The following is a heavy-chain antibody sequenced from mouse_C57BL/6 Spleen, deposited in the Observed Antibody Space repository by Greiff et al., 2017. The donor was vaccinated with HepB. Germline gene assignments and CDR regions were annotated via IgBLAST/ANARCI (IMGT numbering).Heavy chain of an antibody. CDR2: IYPGDGDT. CDR1: GYAFSSYW. V-gene: IGHV1-80*01. J-gene: IGHJ1*03. Sequence: QVQLQQSGAELVKPGASVKISCTASGYAFSSYWMNWVKQRPGKGLEWIGQIYPGDGDTNYNGKFKGKATLTADKSSSTAYMQLSSLTSEDSAVYFCARSRVYITTVVAGWYFDVWGTGTTVTVSS. CDR3: ARSRVYITTVVAGWYFDV. D-gene: IGHD1-1*01.